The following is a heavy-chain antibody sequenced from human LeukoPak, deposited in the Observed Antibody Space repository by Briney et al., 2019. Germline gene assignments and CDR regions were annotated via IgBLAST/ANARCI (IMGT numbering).Heavy chain of an antibody. D-gene: IGHD6-19*01. CDR2: ISGSGGST. CDR1: GFSFSNYA. J-gene: IGHJ4*02. V-gene: IGHV3-23*01. Sequence: GGSLRLSCVPSGFSFSNYAMSWVRQAPGKGLEWVSSISGSGGSTHYVDSVKGRFTISRDKTKNTLYLQMNSLRAEDTAVYYCVGAGPLSSNGWDFNYWGQGTLVTVSS. CDR3: VGAGPLSSNGWDFNY.